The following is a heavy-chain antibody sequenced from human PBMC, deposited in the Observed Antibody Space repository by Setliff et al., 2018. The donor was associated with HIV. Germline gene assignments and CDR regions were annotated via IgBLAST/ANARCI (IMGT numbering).Heavy chain of an antibody. CDR2: IYYSGST. CDR3: AREDYYYYGMDV. V-gene: IGHV4-61*01. CDR1: GESVGSRSYY. J-gene: IGHJ6*04. Sequence: SETLSLTCTVSGESVGSRSYYWSWIRQPPGKGLEWIGYIYYSGSTKHNSSLKSRVTISLDTSKNQFSLKLSSVTAADTAVYYCAREDYYYYGMDVWGKGTTVTVSS.